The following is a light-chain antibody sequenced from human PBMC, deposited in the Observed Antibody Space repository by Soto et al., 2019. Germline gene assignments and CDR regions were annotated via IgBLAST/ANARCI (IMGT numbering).Light chain of an antibody. CDR3: LHSHSTRRT. CDR2: DAS. CDR1: QRISTY. V-gene: IGKV1-39*01. J-gene: IGKJ4*02. Sequence: LIAAVADTVTITCRASQRISTYLNWYQQKPGKAPKFLIYDASNLQSGVPSRFSGGGSGTDFTLSICGLRLEDFPLYCCLHSHSTRRTFAGGTKVDIK.